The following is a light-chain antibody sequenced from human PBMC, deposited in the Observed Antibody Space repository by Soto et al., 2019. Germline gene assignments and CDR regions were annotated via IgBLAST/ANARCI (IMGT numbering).Light chain of an antibody. J-gene: IGLJ1*01. Sequence: QSALTQPHSVSGSPGQSVTISCTGTSVDVGAYDFVSWYQQHPGKAPKLLIYVVSGRPSGVPDRFSGSKSGNAASLTISGLQAEDEADYYCSSFTTSHTYIFGTWTKVTVL. CDR3: SSFTTSHTYI. V-gene: IGLV2-11*01. CDR1: SVDVGAYDF. CDR2: VVS.